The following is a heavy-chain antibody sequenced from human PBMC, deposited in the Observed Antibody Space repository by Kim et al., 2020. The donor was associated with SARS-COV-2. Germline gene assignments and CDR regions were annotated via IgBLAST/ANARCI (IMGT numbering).Heavy chain of an antibody. D-gene: IGHD3-16*01. V-gene: IGHV3-23*01. J-gene: IGHJ4*02. Sequence: GGSLRLSCEASGFNFSTNAMHWIRQAPGKGLEWVSSVSGKGRSAPSADSVKGRFTISRDNAKNTLYSQLNSLRAEATARYYCANASVNVLGTVRHGGQGT. CDR2: VSGKGRSA. CDR1: GFNFSTNA. CDR3: ANASVNVLGTVRH.